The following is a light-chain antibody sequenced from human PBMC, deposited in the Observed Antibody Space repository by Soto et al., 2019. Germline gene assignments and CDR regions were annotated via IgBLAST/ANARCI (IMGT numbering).Light chain of an antibody. V-gene: IGKV3-20*01. Sequence: DIVLTQSPGTLSLSPGERAAISCRASQSVSTSLAWYHQKPGQAPSLLIYGASSRATGIPDRFSGSGSGTDFTLSISRLEPEDFAVYYCQQYGYSPYTFGQGTKLEIK. CDR2: GAS. CDR1: QSVSTS. CDR3: QQYGYSPYT. J-gene: IGKJ2*01.